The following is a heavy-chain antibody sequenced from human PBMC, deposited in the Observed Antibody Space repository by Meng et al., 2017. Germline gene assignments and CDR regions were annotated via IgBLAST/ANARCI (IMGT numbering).Heavy chain of an antibody. CDR2: INPNSGGT. V-gene: IGHV1-2*02. CDR3: AKSDYYYDSSGYWDYYYGMDV. J-gene: IGHJ6*02. Sequence: ASVKVSCKASGYTFTGYYMHWVRQAPGQGLEWMGWINPNSGGTNYAQKFQGRVTMTRDTSISTAYMELSRLRSDDTALYYCAKSDYYYDSSGYWDYYYGMDVWGQGTTVTVSS. D-gene: IGHD3-22*01. CDR1: GYTFTGYY.